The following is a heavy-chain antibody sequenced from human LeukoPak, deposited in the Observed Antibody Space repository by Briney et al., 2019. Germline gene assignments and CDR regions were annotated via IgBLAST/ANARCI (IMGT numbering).Heavy chain of an antibody. CDR2: ISGSGGTS. D-gene: IGHD6-6*01. CDR3: ARRPSSSSPTYFDY. J-gene: IGHJ4*02. V-gene: IGHV3-23*01. Sequence: GGSLRLSCAASGFTFSSYWMSWVRQAPGKGLEWVSAISGSGGTSYYADSVKGRFTISRDNSKNTLYLQMNSLRGEDTAVYYCARRPSSSSPTYFDYWGQGTLVTVPS. CDR1: GFTFSSYW.